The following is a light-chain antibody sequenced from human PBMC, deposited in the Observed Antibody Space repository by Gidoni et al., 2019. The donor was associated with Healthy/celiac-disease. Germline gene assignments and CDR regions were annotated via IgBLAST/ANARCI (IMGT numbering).Light chain of an antibody. J-gene: IGKJ4*01. CDR2: AAS. V-gene: IGKV1-39*01. CDR1: QSISIY. CDR3: QQGYSTPLT. Sequence: EIQMTQTPSSLSASVGDRVTITCRASQSISIYLNLYQQKPGKAPKLLIYAASSLQSGVPSRFSGSCSVTDFSLTISSLQPEDFATYYCQQGYSTPLTFGGGIKVEIK.